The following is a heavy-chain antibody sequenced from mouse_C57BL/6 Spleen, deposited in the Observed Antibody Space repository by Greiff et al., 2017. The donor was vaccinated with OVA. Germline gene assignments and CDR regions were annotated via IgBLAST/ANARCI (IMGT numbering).Heavy chain of an antibody. CDR3: TRSRLVFITTVVATDAMDY. V-gene: IGHV1-15*01. D-gene: IGHD1-1*01. CDR1: GYTFTDYE. CDR2: IDPETGGT. Sequence: VQLQESGAELVRPGASVTLSCKASGYTFTDYEMHWVKQTPVHGLEWIGAIDPETGGTAYNQKFKGKAILTADKSSSTAYMELRSLTSEDSAVYYCTRSRLVFITTVVATDAMDYWGQGTSVTVSS. J-gene: IGHJ4*01.